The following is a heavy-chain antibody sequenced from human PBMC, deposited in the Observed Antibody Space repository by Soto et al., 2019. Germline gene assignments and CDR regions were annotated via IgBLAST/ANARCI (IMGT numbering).Heavy chain of an antibody. J-gene: IGHJ4*02. CDR1: GFTFSGYA. Sequence: QVQLVESGGGVVQPGRSLRLSCAASGFTFSGYAMHWVRQAPGKGLEWVAVISYDGSKTYHADSVKGRFTISRDNSKNTLNLKMNSLRAEDTAVYYCETENKTWELLYWGQGPLVTVSS. CDR3: ETENKTWELLY. V-gene: IGHV3-30-3*01. CDR2: ISYDGSKT. D-gene: IGHD1-26*01.